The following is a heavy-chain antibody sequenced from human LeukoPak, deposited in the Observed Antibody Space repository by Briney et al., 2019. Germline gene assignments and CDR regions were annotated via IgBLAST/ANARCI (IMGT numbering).Heavy chain of an antibody. J-gene: IGHJ4*02. V-gene: IGHV1-46*01. CDR2: INPSGGST. Sequence: ASVKVSCKASEYTFTSYYMHWVRQAPGQGLEWMGIINPSGGSTSYAQKFQGRVTMTRDMSTSTVYMELSSLRSEDTAVYYCARGLSQWLVRDYWGQGTLVTVSS. CDR3: ARGLSQWLVRDY. CDR1: EYTFTSYY. D-gene: IGHD6-19*01.